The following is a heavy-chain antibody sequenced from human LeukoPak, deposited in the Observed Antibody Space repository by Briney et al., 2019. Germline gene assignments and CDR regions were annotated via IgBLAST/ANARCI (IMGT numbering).Heavy chain of an antibody. D-gene: IGHD4-11*01. CDR3: TRGIYSFDY. V-gene: IGHV3-49*04. CDR1: GFTFGDYA. J-gene: IGHJ4*02. Sequence: QPGGSLRLSCTASGFTFGDYAMSWVRQAPGKGLEWVGFIRSKAYGGTTEYAASVKGRFTISRDDSKSIAYLQMNSLKTEDTAVYYCTRGIYSFDYWGQGTLVTVSS. CDR2: IRSKAYGGTT.